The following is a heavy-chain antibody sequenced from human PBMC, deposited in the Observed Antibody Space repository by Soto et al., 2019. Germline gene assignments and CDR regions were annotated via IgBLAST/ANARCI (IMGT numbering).Heavy chain of an antibody. Sequence: SQTLSLTGVISGDSVSSNSVVWSWIRQSPSRGLEWLGRTYYRSKWYNDYATSVKSRITINPDTSKNQFSLQLDSVTPEDTAVYYCARGTAVTGLDYWGQRTLVTVSS. V-gene: IGHV6-1*01. CDR3: ARGTAVTGLDY. J-gene: IGHJ4*02. D-gene: IGHD6-19*01. CDR1: GDSVSSNSVV. CDR2: TYYRSKWYN.